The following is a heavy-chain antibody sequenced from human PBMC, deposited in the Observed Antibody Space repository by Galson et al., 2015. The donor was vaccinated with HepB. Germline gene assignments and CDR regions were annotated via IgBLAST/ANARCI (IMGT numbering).Heavy chain of an antibody. Sequence: SVKVSCKASGYTFTSYYIHWVRQAPGQGLEWMGRINPKSGDTNYAQKFQGRVTMTRDTSISTAYMELSRLRSDDTAVYYCAGGPYCSGGTCYDYWGQGTLVTVSS. CDR3: AGGPYCSGGTCYDY. V-gene: IGHV1-2*06. CDR1: GYTFTSYY. J-gene: IGHJ4*02. CDR2: INPKSGDT. D-gene: IGHD2-15*01.